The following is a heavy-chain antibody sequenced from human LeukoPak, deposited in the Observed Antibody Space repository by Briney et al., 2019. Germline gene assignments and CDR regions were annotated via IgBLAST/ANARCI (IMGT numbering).Heavy chain of an antibody. V-gene: IGHV5-51*01. J-gene: IGHJ4*02. Sequence: PGESLKISCEGSGYTFTNYWIGWVRQMPGKGLEFMGIIYPGDSDTRYSPSFQGQVTISVDKSINTAYLQWSSLKASDSAMYYCARGPGKYSSSWYDYWGQGTLVTVSS. D-gene: IGHD6-13*01. CDR1: GYTFTNYW. CDR2: IYPGDSDT. CDR3: ARGPGKYSSSWYDY.